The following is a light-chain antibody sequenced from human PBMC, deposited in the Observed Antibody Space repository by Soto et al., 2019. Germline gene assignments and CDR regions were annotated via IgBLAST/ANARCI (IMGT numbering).Light chain of an antibody. Sequence: QSVLTQPASVSGSPGQSITISCTGTSSDVGGYNFVSWYQQHPGRAPKLLIYEVSRRPSGVSNRFSGSKSGDTASLTISGLQAEDEADYFCSSYSISTAYLFGTGTKVTVL. CDR3: SSYSISTAYL. J-gene: IGLJ1*01. CDR1: SSDVGGYNF. CDR2: EVS. V-gene: IGLV2-14*01.